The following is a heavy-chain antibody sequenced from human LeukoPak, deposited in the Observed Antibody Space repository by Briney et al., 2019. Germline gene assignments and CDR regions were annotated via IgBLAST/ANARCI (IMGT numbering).Heavy chain of an antibody. J-gene: IGHJ5*02. CDR1: GYSFTGYY. D-gene: IGHD2-2*02. Sequence: GASVKVSCKASGYSFTGYYIHWVRQAPGQGLEWMGWINPNSGGTNYAQKFQGRVTMTRDTSISTAYMELSRLRSDDTAVYYCARGDILVLPAGIPHNWFDPWGQGTLVTVSS. V-gene: IGHV1-2*02. CDR3: ARGDILVLPAGIPHNWFDP. CDR2: INPNSGGT.